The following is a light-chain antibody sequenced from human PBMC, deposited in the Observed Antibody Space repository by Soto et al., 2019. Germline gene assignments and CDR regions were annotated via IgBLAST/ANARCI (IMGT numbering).Light chain of an antibody. CDR1: QSIRSY. Sequence: DIQMTQSPSSLSASVGDRVSITCRASQSIRSYLNWFQQKPGEAPKLLIYTAYILQSGVPSRFSGSGSGTEFTLTISRLQPEDFATYYCQQGYATPFTFGQGTRLEIK. CDR3: QQGYATPFT. J-gene: IGKJ5*01. V-gene: IGKV1-39*01. CDR2: TAY.